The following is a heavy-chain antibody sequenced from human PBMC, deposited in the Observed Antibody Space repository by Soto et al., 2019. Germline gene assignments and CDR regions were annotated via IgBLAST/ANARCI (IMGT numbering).Heavy chain of an antibody. CDR2: IYYSGST. Sequence: SETLSLSCTVSGGSISSSSYYWGWIRQPPGKGLEWIGSIYYSGSTYYNPSLKSRVTISVHTSNSQFSLELSSVTAADTAVYYCAIGLITGRQYSGSWYYFDSWGQGTQVT. CDR3: AIGLITGRQYSGSWYYFDS. D-gene: IGHD3-10*01. V-gene: IGHV4-39*07. J-gene: IGHJ4*02. CDR1: GGSISSSSYY.